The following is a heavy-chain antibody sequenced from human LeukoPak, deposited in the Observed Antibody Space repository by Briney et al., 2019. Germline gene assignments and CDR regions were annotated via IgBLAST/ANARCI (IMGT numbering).Heavy chain of an antibody. D-gene: IGHD4-17*01. J-gene: IGHJ4*02. CDR1: GGSVTNYY. CDR2: IYSSGST. Sequence: SETLSLTCTVSGGSVTNYYWSWIRQPAGKGLEWIGRIYSSGSTDDNPSLKSRVTMSVDTSKNQFSLKLNSMTAADTAVYYCAREPYGDYRESFDYWGQGTLVTVSS. V-gene: IGHV4-4*07. CDR3: AREPYGDYRESFDY.